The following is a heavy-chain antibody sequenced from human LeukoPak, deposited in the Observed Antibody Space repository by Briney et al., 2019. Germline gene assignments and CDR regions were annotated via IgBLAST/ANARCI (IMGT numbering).Heavy chain of an antibody. CDR3: SRETAAAGSFMAINDY. CDR2: INDGEST. J-gene: IGHJ4*02. D-gene: IGHD6-13*01. Sequence: SETLSLTCAVYGGSFGGYYWSWIRQPPGKGLEWIGEINDGESTNYNPSLKGRVTLSVDTSKNQFSLKLSSVTAADTAIYYCSRETAAAGSFMAINDYWGQGTLVTVSS. V-gene: IGHV4-34*01. CDR1: GGSFGGYY.